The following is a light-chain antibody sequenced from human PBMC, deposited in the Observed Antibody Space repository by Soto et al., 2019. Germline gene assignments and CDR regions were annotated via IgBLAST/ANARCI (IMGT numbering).Light chain of an antibody. Sequence: QSALTQPPSVSGAPGQRVTISCTGSSSNIGAGYDVHWYQQIPGTAPKLLIYLNNNRPSGVPDRLSGSKSGTSASLAITGLQAEDEADYYCQSNDSSLSAWVFGGGTKLTVL. CDR2: LNN. V-gene: IGLV1-40*01. CDR1: SSNIGAGYD. J-gene: IGLJ3*02. CDR3: QSNDSSLSAWV.